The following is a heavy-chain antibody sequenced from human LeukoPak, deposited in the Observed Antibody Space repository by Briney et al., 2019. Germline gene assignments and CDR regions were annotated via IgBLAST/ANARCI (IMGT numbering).Heavy chain of an antibody. J-gene: IGHJ4*02. Sequence: ASVKVSCKGSGYIFTSYGISWVRQAPGQGLEWMGWISAYNGDTNYAQKFQGRVTVTTDTSTTTAYMELRSLRSDDSAVYYCARRSGYDRRMGTLDFWGQGTLVTVSS. CDR2: ISAYNGDT. CDR3: ARRSGYDRRMGTLDF. CDR1: GYIFTSYG. V-gene: IGHV1-18*01. D-gene: IGHD5-12*01.